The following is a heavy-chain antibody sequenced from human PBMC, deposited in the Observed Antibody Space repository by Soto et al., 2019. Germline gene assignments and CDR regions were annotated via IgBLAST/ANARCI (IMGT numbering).Heavy chain of an antibody. D-gene: IGHD2-15*01. CDR1: GGSISSGGYS. V-gene: IGHV4-30-2*01. CDR3: ARGGYSGDY. CDR2: IYHSGST. Sequence: SETLSLTCAVSGGSISSGGYSWSWIRQPPGKGLEWIGYIYHSGSTYYNPSLKSRVTISVDRSKNQFSLKLSSVTAADTAVYYCARGGYSGDYWGQGTLVTVSS. J-gene: IGHJ4*02.